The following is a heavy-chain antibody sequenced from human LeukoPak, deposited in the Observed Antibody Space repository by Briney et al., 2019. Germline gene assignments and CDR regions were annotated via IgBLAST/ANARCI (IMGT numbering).Heavy chain of an antibody. CDR2: VNPNSGGT. D-gene: IGHD3-10*01. J-gene: IGHJ3*01. CDR3: ARGPGSAFDF. CDR1: GYTFTDSY. V-gene: IGHV1-2*02. Sequence: ASVQVSCKASGYTFTDSYMHWVRQAPGQGLEWMGWVNPNSGGTNYAQDFQGRVTMTRDTSLNTVYMELSRLRSEDTAVYYCARGPGSAFDFWGQGTMVTVSS.